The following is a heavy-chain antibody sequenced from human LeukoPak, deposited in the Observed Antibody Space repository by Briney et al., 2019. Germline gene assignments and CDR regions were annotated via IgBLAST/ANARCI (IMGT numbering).Heavy chain of an antibody. CDR3: ARGSITMIAG. J-gene: IGHJ4*02. D-gene: IGHD3-22*01. Sequence: SETLSLTCAVYGGSFSGYYWSWIRQPPGKGLEWIGEINHSGSTNYNPSLKSRVTISVDTSKNQFSLKLSSVTAADTAVYYCARGSITMIAGWGQGTLVTVSS. V-gene: IGHV4-34*01. CDR2: INHSGST. CDR1: GGSFSGYY.